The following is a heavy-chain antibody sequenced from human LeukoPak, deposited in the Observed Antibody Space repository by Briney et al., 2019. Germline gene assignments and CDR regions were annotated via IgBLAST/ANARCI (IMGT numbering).Heavy chain of an antibody. CDR3: ARGLTELATAYYYYMDV. V-gene: IGHV4-34*01. CDR1: GGSFSGYS. Sequence: SETLSLTCAVYGGSFSGYSWSWIRQSPGKGLEWIADIIHSGSTNYNSSLKSRVTISLDTSKNQFSLNLTSVTAADTAVYYCARGLTELATAYYYYMDVWGKGTTVIVSS. CDR2: IIHSGST. D-gene: IGHD1-1*01. J-gene: IGHJ6*03.